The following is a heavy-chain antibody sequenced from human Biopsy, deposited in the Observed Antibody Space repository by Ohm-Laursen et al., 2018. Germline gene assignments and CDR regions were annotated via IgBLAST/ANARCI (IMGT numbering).Heavy chain of an antibody. CDR1: GGDINNCY. CDR2: IYPGGST. V-gene: IGHV4-4*07. Sequence: TLSLTCNVSGGDINNCYWSWIRQPAGKGLEWIGRIYPGGSTNYNPSLKSRVTMSVDTSKKQLSLRLRSVTAADTAMYYCASVVLGPTNDAFDLWGQGTMVGVSS. D-gene: IGHD3-22*01. J-gene: IGHJ3*01. CDR3: ASVVLGPTNDAFDL.